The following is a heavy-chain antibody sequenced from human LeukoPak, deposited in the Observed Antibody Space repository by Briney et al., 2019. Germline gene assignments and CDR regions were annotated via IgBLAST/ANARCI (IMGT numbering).Heavy chain of an antibody. V-gene: IGHV3-23*01. Sequence: GGPLRLSCTASGFTFRKYVMAWVRQAPGKGLEWVSGINNHDGNTYNADSVRGRFIISRDDSKNTLYLQMNSLRAEDTAVYYCARKAGYYYGSGDYWGQGTLVTVSS. J-gene: IGHJ4*02. D-gene: IGHD3-10*01. CDR1: GFTFRKYV. CDR3: ARKAGYYYGSGDY. CDR2: INNHDGNT.